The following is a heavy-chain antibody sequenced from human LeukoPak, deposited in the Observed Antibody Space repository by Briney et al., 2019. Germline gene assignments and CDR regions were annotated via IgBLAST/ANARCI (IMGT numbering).Heavy chain of an antibody. J-gene: IGHJ3*02. Sequence: PSETLSLTCTVSGGSISSYYWSWSRQLPGKGLEWIGYIYYSGSTNYNPSLKSRVTISVDTSKNQFSLKLSSVTAADTAVYYCARGGSSGWYDAFDIWGQGTMVTVSS. D-gene: IGHD6-19*01. CDR1: GGSISSYY. V-gene: IGHV4-59*01. CDR2: IYYSGST. CDR3: ARGGSSGWYDAFDI.